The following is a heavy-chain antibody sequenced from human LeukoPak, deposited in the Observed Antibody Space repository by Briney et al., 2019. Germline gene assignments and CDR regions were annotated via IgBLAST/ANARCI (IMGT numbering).Heavy chain of an antibody. CDR3: ARFSSSSGSYYNVYYYYGMDV. Sequence: GASVKVSCKASGYTFTSYGISWVRQAPGQGLEWMGWISAYNGNTSYTQKLQGRVTMTTDTSTSTAYMELRSLRSDDTAVYYCARFSSSSGSYYNVYYYYGMDVWGKGTTVTVSS. D-gene: IGHD3-10*01. CDR2: ISAYNGNT. V-gene: IGHV1-18*04. CDR1: GYTFTSYG. J-gene: IGHJ6*04.